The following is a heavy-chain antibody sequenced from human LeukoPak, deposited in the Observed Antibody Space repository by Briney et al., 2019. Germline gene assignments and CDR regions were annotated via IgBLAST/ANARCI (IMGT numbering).Heavy chain of an antibody. CDR2: IYYSGTT. Sequence: SETLSLTCTVSGDSITNSFYYWGWIRQPPGKGLEWIGSIYYSGTTFYNPSLKSRVTISVDTSKNQFSLKLSSVTAADTAVYFCARGFRGPNFDHWGQGTLVTVSS. CDR3: ARGFRGPNFDH. D-gene: IGHD3-10*01. CDR1: GDSITNSFYY. J-gene: IGHJ4*02. V-gene: IGHV4-39*07.